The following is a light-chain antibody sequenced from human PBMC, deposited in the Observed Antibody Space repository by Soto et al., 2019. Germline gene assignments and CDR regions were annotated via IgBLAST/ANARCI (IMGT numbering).Light chain of an antibody. CDR2: DDN. Sequence: QSVLTQPPSVSAAPGQKVTISCSGSSSNIGGNSVSWYQQLPGTAPKLLIYDDNKRPSGIPDRFSGSKSGTSAPLGITGFQTGDEADYYCASWDSSLSAYVFGTGTKVTVL. CDR3: ASWDSSLSAYV. J-gene: IGLJ1*01. V-gene: IGLV1-51*01. CDR1: SSNIGGNS.